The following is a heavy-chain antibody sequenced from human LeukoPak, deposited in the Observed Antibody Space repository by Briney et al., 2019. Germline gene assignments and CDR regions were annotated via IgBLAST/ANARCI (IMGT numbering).Heavy chain of an antibody. CDR1: GGSFSGYY. D-gene: IGHD3-22*01. CDR3: ASSFYYDSRDY. J-gene: IGHJ4*02. V-gene: IGHV4-34*01. CDR2: IDHSGST. Sequence: KPSETLSLTCAVYGGSFSGYYWSWIRQPPGKGLEWIGEIDHSGSTNYNPSLKSRVSISIDTSKKKLSLRLTSVTAADSAVYYCASSFYYDSRDYWGQGTLVTVSS.